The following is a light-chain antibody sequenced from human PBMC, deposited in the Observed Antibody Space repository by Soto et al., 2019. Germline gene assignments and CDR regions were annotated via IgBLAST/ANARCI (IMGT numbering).Light chain of an antibody. CDR3: TSYAGSNIPVV. Sequence: QSALTQPPSASGSPGQSVTISCTGTSRDVGGYNFVSWYQQHPGKAPKLMIYEVTKRPSGVPDRFSGSKSGNTASLTVSGLQAEGEADYYCTSYAGSNIPVVFGGGTKVTVL. CDR1: SRDVGGYNF. J-gene: IGLJ2*01. CDR2: EVT. V-gene: IGLV2-8*01.